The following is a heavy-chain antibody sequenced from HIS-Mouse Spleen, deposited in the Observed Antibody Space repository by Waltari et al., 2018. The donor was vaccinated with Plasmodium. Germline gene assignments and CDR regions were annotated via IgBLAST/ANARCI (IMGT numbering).Heavy chain of an antibody. D-gene: IGHD3-3*01. CDR1: GGSFSGYY. CDR2: INHSGRT. CDR3: ARVTSSGVYWYFDL. J-gene: IGHJ2*01. Sequence: QVQLQQWGAGLLKPSETLSLTCAAYGGSFSGYYGSWIRQPPGTGLEWIGEINHSGRTNYNPSLKSRVTISVDTSKNQFSLKLSSVTAADTAVYYCARVTSSGVYWYFDLWGRGTLVTVSS. V-gene: IGHV4-34*01.